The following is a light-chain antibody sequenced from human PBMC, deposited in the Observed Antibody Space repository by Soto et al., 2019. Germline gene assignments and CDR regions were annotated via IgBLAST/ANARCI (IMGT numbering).Light chain of an antibody. CDR3: SSYARNRDIL. Sequence: QSALTQPPSVSGAPGQRVTISCTGSSSNIGARYDVHWYQCLPGTAPKLMIYEVSKRPSGVPDRFSGSKSGNTASLTVSGLQAEDEADYYCSSYARNRDILFGGGTKLTVL. CDR2: EVS. CDR1: SSNIGARYD. V-gene: IGLV1-40*01. J-gene: IGLJ3*02.